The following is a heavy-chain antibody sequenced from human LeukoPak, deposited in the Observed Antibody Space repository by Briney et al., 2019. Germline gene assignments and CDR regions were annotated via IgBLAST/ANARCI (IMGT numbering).Heavy chain of an antibody. Sequence: GASLKISCKGSGYSFTSYWIGWVRQMPGKGLEWMGIIYPGDSDTRYSPSFQGQVTISADKSISTASLQWSSLKASDTAMYYCARPSAVPRGEFDYWGQGTLVTVSS. CDR3: ARPSAVPRGEFDY. V-gene: IGHV5-51*01. D-gene: IGHD3-16*01. J-gene: IGHJ4*02. CDR1: GYSFTSYW. CDR2: IYPGDSDT.